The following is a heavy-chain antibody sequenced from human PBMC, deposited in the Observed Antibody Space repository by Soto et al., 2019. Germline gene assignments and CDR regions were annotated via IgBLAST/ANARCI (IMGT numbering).Heavy chain of an antibody. V-gene: IGHV4-59*01. CDR3: ARYRNDILTGFDY. CDR1: GGSISSYY. CDR2: IYYSGST. Sequence: SETLCLTCTVSGGSISSYYWSWIRQSPGKGLDWIGYIYYSGSTKYNPSLKSRVTISVDTSKNQFSLKLSSVTAADTAVYYCARYRNDILTGFDYWGQGTLVTVSS. D-gene: IGHD3-9*01. J-gene: IGHJ4*02.